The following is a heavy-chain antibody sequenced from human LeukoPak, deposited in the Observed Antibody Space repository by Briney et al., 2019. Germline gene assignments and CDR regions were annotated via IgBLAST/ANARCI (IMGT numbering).Heavy chain of an antibody. CDR1: GFTFSSYA. Sequence: PGGSLRLSCAASGFTFSSYAMHWVRLSPGKGLEYVSGISSNGGTTSYADSVQGRFTISSDNSKNTLYLQMGSLRGEDMAVYYCAKVGSGWPGYYFDYWGQGTLVTVSS. CDR3: AKVGSGWPGYYFDY. J-gene: IGHJ4*02. CDR2: ISSNGGTT. V-gene: IGHV3-64*02. D-gene: IGHD6-19*01.